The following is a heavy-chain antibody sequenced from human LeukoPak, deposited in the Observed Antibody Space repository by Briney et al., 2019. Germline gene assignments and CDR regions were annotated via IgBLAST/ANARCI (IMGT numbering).Heavy chain of an antibody. V-gene: IGHV4-34*01. J-gene: IGHJ4*02. CDR2: INHSGST. CDR3: ARGGFGELLYPDY. Sequence: SETLSLTCAVYGGSFSGYYWSWIRQPPGKGLEWIGEINHSGSTNYNPSLKSRVTISVDTSKNQFSLKLSSVTAADTAVYYCARGGFGELLYPDYWGQGTLVTVSS. CDR1: GGSFSGYY. D-gene: IGHD3-10*01.